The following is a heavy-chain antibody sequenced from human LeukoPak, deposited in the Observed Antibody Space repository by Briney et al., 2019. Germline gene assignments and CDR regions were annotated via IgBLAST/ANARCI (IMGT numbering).Heavy chain of an antibody. D-gene: IGHD3-10*01. CDR3: ARHGGYYFDY. V-gene: IGHV3-7*01. Sequence: GGSLRLSCAASGFTFSNAWMSWVRQAPGKGLEWVANIKQDGSEKYYVDSVKGRFTISRDNAKNSLYLQMNSLRAEDTAVYYCARHGGYYFDYWGQGTLVTVSS. CDR1: GFTFSNAW. CDR2: IKQDGSEK. J-gene: IGHJ4*02.